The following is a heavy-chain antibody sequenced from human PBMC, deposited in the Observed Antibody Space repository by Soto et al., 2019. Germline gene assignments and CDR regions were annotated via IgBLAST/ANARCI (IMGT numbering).Heavy chain of an antibody. D-gene: IGHD6-13*01. CDR3: ARHIAAADNYWYFDL. V-gene: IGHV4-39*01. CDR2: IYYSGST. J-gene: IGHJ2*01. CDR1: GGSISSSSYY. Sequence: QLQLQESGPGLVKPSETLSLTCTVSGGSISSSSYYWGWIRQPPGKGLEWIGSIYYSGSTYYNPSLKSRVTISVDTSKNQFSLKLSSVTAADTAVYYCARHIAAADNYWYFDLCGRGTLVTVSS.